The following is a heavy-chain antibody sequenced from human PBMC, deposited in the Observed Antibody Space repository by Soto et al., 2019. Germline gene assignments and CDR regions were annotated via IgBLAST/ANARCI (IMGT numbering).Heavy chain of an antibody. V-gene: IGHV4-39*01. Sequence: PSAMLSLTCTVSNGTISGSTDYWVWIRQPPGKGLEWIGNIYYSGNTYYNTSLKSRVTISVDTSKSQFSLKLNSVTAADTAVYYCARHWSVPAGMWYLDDWGQGTLVTF. CDR1: NGTISGSTDY. CDR3: ARHWSVPAGMWYLDD. D-gene: IGHD2-2*01. J-gene: IGHJ4*02. CDR2: IYYSGNT.